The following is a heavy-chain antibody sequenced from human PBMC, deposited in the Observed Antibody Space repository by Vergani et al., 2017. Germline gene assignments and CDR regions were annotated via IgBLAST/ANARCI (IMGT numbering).Heavy chain of an antibody. J-gene: IGHJ6*03. CDR3: ARNPITMVRGVIRYYYYMDV. CDR2: INPSGGST. Sequence: QVQLVQSGAEVKKPGASVKVSCKASGYTFTSYYMHWVRQAPGQGLEWMGIINPSGGSTSYAQKFQGRVTMTRDTSTSTVYMELSSLRSEDTAVYYCARNPITMVRGVIRYYYYMDVWGKGTTVTVSS. CDR1: GYTFTSYY. D-gene: IGHD3-10*01. V-gene: IGHV1-46*01.